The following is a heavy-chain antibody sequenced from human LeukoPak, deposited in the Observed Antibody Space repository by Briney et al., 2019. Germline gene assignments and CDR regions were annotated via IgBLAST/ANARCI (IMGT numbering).Heavy chain of an antibody. J-gene: IGHJ3*02. CDR2: IWYDGSNK. V-gene: IGHV3-33*08. CDR1: GFTFSSYY. D-gene: IGHD5-12*01. CDR3: ARDHRGWLQMGDAFDI. Sequence: GRSLRLSCAASGFTFSSYYMHWVSQAPGKGLEGGEVIWYDGSNKYYADSVKGRFTISRDNSKNTRYLQMNSLRAEDTAVYYCARDHRGWLQMGDAFDIWGQGTMVTVSS.